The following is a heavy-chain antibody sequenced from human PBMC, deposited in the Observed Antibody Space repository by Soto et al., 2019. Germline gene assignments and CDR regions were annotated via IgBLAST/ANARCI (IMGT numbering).Heavy chain of an antibody. V-gene: IGHV1-46*01. Sequence: QVQLVQSGAEVREPGASVRVSCKASGFSLSTCYIHWVRQAPGQGREWMALISPSGDKVAYGQKFQGRVTLTRDTSISTVHMELTSLPSEDTGIYYCARDPTWNDYYYYGMDVWRQGTTVTVSS. D-gene: IGHD1-1*01. CDR1: GFSLSTCY. CDR3: ARDPTWNDYYYYGMDV. J-gene: IGHJ6*02. CDR2: ISPSGDKV.